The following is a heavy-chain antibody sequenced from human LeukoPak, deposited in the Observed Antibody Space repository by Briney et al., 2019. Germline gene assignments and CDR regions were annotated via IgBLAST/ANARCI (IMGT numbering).Heavy chain of an antibody. J-gene: IGHJ4*02. CDR1: GFTFSSYD. CDR2: ITGSGGST. Sequence: GGSLRLSCAASGFTFSSYDMSWVRQAPGKGLEWVSAITGSGGSTYYADSVKGRFTISRDNSKNTLYLQMNSLRAEDTAVYYCAKDLSRRYYDVYYFDYWGQGTLVTVSS. CDR3: AKDLSRRYYDVYYFDY. V-gene: IGHV3-23*01. D-gene: IGHD3-16*01.